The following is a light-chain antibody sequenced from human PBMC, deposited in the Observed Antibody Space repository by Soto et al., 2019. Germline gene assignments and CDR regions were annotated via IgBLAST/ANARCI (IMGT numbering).Light chain of an antibody. Sequence: MTQSASSVSATVGERVTIACQARQQIXSFLNWYQQKPGKAPSLLTDPAASLQRGGPSRLSGSGSGTDFTLPITSPQPEDFANYYCQQNYRTTRTFGQGTKVAIK. J-gene: IGKJ1*01. CDR1: QQIXSF. CDR2: PAA. CDR3: QQNYRTTRT. V-gene: IGKV1-39*01.